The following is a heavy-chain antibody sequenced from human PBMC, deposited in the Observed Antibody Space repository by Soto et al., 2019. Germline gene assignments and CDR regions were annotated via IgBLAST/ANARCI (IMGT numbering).Heavy chain of an antibody. CDR2: IWYDGSNK. Sequence: QPGGSLRLSCAASGFTFSSYGMHWVRQAPGKGLEWVAVIWYDGSNKYYADSVKGRFTTSRDNSKNTLYLQMNSLRAEDTAVYYCARDFARRRYFDWTHYYYYGMDVWGQGTTVTVSS. V-gene: IGHV3-33*01. CDR1: GFTFSSYG. D-gene: IGHD3-9*01. CDR3: ARDFARRRYFDWTHYYYYGMDV. J-gene: IGHJ6*02.